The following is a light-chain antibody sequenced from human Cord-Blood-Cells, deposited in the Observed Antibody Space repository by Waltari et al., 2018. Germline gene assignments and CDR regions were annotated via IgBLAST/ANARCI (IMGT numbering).Light chain of an antibody. CDR1: QSISSY. Sequence: DIQMTQSPSSLSASVGDRVTITCRASQSISSYLNWYQQKPGKAPKLLIYAASSLQSGLPSRFSGSGSGTDFTLTISILQPEDVATYYCQQSYSTPWTFGQGTKVEIK. CDR2: AAS. V-gene: IGKV1-39*01. J-gene: IGKJ1*01. CDR3: QQSYSTPWT.